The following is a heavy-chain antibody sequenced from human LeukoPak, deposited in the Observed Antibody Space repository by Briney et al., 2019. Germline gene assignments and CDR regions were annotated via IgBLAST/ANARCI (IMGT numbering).Heavy chain of an antibody. J-gene: IGHJ4*02. CDR2: IYTSGST. Sequence: SQTLSLTCTVSGGSISSGSYYWSWIRQPAGKGLEWIGRIYTSGSTNYNPSLKSRVTISVDTSKNQFSLKLSSVPAADTAVYYCARDFDYWGQGTLVTVSS. CDR1: GGSISSGSYY. V-gene: IGHV4-61*02. CDR3: ARDFDY.